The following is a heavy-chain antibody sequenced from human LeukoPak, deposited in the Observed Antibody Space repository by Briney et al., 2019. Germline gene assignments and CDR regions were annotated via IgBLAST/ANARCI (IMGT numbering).Heavy chain of an antibody. V-gene: IGHV1-69*05. J-gene: IGHJ4*02. Sequence: SVKVSCKASGGTFSSYAISWVRQAPGQGLEWMGGIIPIFGTANYAQKFQGRVTITTDESTSTAYMELSSLRSEDTAVYYCARGGGCSSTSCYSHFDYWGQGTLVTV. CDR2: IIPIFGTA. CDR3: ARGGGCSSTSCYSHFDY. CDR1: GGTFSSYA. D-gene: IGHD2-2*01.